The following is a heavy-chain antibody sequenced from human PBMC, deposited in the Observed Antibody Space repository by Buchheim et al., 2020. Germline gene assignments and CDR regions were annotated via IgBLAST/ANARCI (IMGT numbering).Heavy chain of an antibody. CDR2: ISGSGDNT. CDR1: GLTFRNFA. V-gene: IGHV3-23*01. Sequence: EVQLLESGGGLVQPGGSLRLSCAASGLTFRNFAMSWVRQAPGKGLEWVSSISGSGDNTYYADSVKGRFTISRDNSKNTTYLQMNSLRADDTAVYYCAKDRQVMDVWGQGTT. J-gene: IGHJ6*02. CDR3: AKDRQVMDV.